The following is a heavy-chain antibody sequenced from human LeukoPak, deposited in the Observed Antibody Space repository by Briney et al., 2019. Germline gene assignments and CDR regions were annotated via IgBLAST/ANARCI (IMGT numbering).Heavy chain of an antibody. J-gene: IGHJ4*02. V-gene: IGHV4-31*03. D-gene: IGHD2-15*01. CDR3: ARDPGQYCSGGNCSSGHGYFDS. Sequence: SETLSLTCTVSGGSITSGAYYWNWIRHFPGEGLEWIGYIYYSGNTYYNPSLKSRITISRDTSKNQFSLKLTSVTAADTAVYYCARDPGQYCSGGNCSSGHGYFDSWGQETLVTAPS. CDR1: GGSITSGAYY. CDR2: IYYSGNT.